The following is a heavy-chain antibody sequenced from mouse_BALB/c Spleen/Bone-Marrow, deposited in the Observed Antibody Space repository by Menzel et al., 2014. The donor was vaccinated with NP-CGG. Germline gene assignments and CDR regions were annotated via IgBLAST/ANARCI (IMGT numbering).Heavy chain of an antibody. J-gene: IGHJ2*01. CDR3: ASDYDYFDY. CDR2: ISSGSSTI. CDR1: GFTFISFG. V-gene: IGHV5-17*02. D-gene: IGHD2-4*01. Sequence: VESGGGLVQPGGSRKLSCAASGFTFISFGMHWVRQAPEKGLEWVAYISSGSSTIYYADTVKGRFTISRDNPKNTLFLQMTSLRSEDTAMYYCASDYDYFDYWGQGTTLTVSS.